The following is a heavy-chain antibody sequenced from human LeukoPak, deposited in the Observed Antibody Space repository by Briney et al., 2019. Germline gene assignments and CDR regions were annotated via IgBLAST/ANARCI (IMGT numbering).Heavy chain of an antibody. D-gene: IGHD3-22*01. CDR2: INYTGST. V-gene: IGHV4-59*01. CDR1: GGSISTYY. Sequence: SSETLSLTCTVSGGSISTYYWSWIRQPPGKGLQWIGYINYTGSTNYNASLKSRVTISLDASKNQFSLKLTSVTAADTAVYYCANSNGYGLIDIRGQGTMGTVSS. CDR3: ANSNGYGLIDI. J-gene: IGHJ3*02.